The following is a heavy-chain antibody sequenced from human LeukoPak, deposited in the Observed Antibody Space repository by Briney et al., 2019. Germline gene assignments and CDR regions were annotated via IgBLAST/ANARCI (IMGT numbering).Heavy chain of an antibody. V-gene: IGHV3-48*01. CDR1: GFTFRSYS. D-gene: IGHD6-6*01. J-gene: IGHJ4*02. CDR2: ISTGSSTI. Sequence: SGGSPRLSCAASGFTFRSYSMNWVRQAPGKGLEWVSYISTGSSTIYYADSVKGRFTIARDNAKNSLYLQVSSLRAEDTAVYYWARDHGSSSPDYYFDYWGQGTLVTVSS. CDR3: ARDHGSSSPDYYFDY.